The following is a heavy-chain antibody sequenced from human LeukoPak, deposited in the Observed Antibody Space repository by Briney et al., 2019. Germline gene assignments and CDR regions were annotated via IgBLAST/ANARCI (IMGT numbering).Heavy chain of an antibody. Sequence: TGGSLRLSCAASGFTFSIYGMHWVRQAPGKGLEWVAHISYDESKKYYADSAKGRFSISRDTSKATLYLQMNSLRLEDTAVYYCAPGSRWKDGWGFDSWGQGTLVTVSS. CDR3: APGSRWKDGWGFDS. CDR1: GFTFSIYG. D-gene: IGHD6-13*01. CDR2: ISYDESKK. V-gene: IGHV3-30*03. J-gene: IGHJ4*02.